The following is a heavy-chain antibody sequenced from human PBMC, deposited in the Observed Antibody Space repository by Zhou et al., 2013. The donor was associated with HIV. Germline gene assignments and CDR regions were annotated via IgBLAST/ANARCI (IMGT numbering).Heavy chain of an antibody. J-gene: IGHJ6*02. CDR1: GDSFNNYA. Sequence: QIQLVQSGAEVVEPGSSVKVSCKAFGDSFNNYAISWVRQAPGQGLEWMGRVIPFLGTANYARKFQGKITITADESTTTAYIELRRLTSDDTAIYYCARANGDYTSYGMDVWDQGP. V-gene: IGHV1-69*11. CDR2: VIPFLGTA. D-gene: IGHD2-8*01. CDR3: ARANGDYTSYGMDV.